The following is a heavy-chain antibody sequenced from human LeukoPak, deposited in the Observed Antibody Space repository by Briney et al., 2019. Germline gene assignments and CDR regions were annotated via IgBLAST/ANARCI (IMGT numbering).Heavy chain of an antibody. CDR3: AIQWFGPYYFDY. Sequence: SETLSLTCTVSGGSISSGSYYWSWIRQPAGKGLEWIGRIYTSGGTNYNPSLKSRVTISVDTSKNQFSLKLSSVTAADTAVYYCAIQWFGPYYFDYWGQGTLVTVSS. J-gene: IGHJ4*02. CDR1: GGSISSGSYY. V-gene: IGHV4-61*02. CDR2: IYTSGGT. D-gene: IGHD3-10*01.